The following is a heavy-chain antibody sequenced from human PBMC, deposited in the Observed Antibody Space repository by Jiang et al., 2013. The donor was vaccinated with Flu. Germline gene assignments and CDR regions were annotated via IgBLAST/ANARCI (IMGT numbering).Heavy chain of an antibody. J-gene: IGHJ4*02. Sequence: QLVESGGGVVRPGGSLRLSCTASGFTFDDHGMSWVRQAPGKGLEWVAYMRNDGSEKYYQDSVKVRFTISRDNSKNTLYLQMNNLRPEDTALYYCAKETYAFWSGYSNPAYWGQGTLVTVSS. CDR2: MRNDGSEK. CDR1: GFTFDDHG. CDR3: AKETYAFWSGYSNPAY. V-gene: IGHV3-30*02. D-gene: IGHD3-3*01.